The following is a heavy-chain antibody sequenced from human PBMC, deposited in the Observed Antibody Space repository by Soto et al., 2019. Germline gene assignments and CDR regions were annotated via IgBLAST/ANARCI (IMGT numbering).Heavy chain of an antibody. CDR1: GFTFSSYE. Sequence: PGGSLRLSCAASGFTFSSYEMNWVRQAPGKGLEWVSYISSSGSTIYYADSVKGRFTISRDNAKNSLYLQMNSLRAEDTAVYYCAREYSSSSGFDPWGQGTLVTVSS. V-gene: IGHV3-48*03. CDR2: ISSSGSTI. CDR3: AREYSSSSGFDP. J-gene: IGHJ5*02. D-gene: IGHD6-6*01.